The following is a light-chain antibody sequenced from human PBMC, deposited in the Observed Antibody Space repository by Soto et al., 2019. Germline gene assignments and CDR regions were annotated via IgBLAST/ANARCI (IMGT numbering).Light chain of an antibody. V-gene: IGKV1-39*01. CDR3: QQSSSSPIT. CDR2: TAS. CDR1: QRINNY. J-gene: IGKJ5*01. Sequence: DIPMTQSPSSLSASVGDRVTITCRSSQRINNYLNWYQQKPGRAPNLLIYTASILQGGVPSRFSGSGSGTDFTLTINSLQPEDFASYYCQQSSSSPITFGQGTRLEI.